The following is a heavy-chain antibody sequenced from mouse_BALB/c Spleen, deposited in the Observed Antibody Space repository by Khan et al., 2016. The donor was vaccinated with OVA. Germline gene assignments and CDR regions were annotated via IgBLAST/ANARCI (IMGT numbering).Heavy chain of an antibody. Sequence: VRLQQSGPEVVKPGTSMKISCKASGYSFTGHTMNWVKQSHGKNLEWIGLINPDNGDTSYNLKFKGKATLTVDKSSSTAYMELLSLTSEDSAVYYCARRYDYTLDYWGQGTSVTVSS. CDR1: GYSFTGHT. J-gene: IGHJ4*01. D-gene: IGHD2-4*01. V-gene: IGHV1-37*01. CDR3: ARRYDYTLDY. CDR2: INPDNGDT.